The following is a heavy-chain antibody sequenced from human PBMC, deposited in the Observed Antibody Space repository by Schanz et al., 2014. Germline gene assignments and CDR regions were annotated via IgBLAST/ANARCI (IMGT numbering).Heavy chain of an antibody. Sequence: QVQLVQSGGEVKTPGASVKVSCKASGYTFTRSGISWVRQAPGQGLEWMGWINVYNGDTKFAKTFQDRVTLTTDTSTSTAYMELRSLRSDDTAVYYCARELRLEYYFDYWGQGTQVTVSS. CDR2: INVYNGDT. J-gene: IGHJ4*02. CDR3: ARELRLEYYFDY. CDR1: GYTFTRSG. D-gene: IGHD4-17*01. V-gene: IGHV1-18*01.